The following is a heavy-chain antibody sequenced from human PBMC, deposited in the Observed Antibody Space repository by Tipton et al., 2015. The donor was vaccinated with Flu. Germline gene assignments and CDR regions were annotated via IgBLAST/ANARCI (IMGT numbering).Heavy chain of an antibody. V-gene: IGHV4-39*01. CDR3: ARLSYYDVDLKNFYFDY. J-gene: IGHJ4*02. Sequence: GLVKPSETLSLTCTVSSGSISSTNYFCAWIRQPPGKGLELIGSIYPSGTPYYDPSLKSRVTMSVDTSKNQFSLKLRSVTAADTAVYYCARLSYYDVDLKNFYFDYWGQGTLVTVSS. D-gene: IGHD3-10*02. CDR1: SGSISSTNYF. CDR2: IYPSGTP.